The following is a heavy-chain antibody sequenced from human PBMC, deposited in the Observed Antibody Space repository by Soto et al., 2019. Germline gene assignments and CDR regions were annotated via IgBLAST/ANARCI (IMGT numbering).Heavy chain of an antibody. CDR1: GGTFNTYT. V-gene: IGHV1-69*06. D-gene: IGHD1-26*01. CDR3: ASSRSYSGSYYVEY. CDR2: IVPMYDSV. Sequence: QVQLVQSGAEVKKRGASVKVSCEASGGTFNTYTINWVREATGRGLEWVGQIVPMYDSVNYAENFQGRVKINADKYTKTANKELTSLRSEDTALYFWASSRSYSGSYYVEYWGQGTLVTVSS. J-gene: IGHJ4*02.